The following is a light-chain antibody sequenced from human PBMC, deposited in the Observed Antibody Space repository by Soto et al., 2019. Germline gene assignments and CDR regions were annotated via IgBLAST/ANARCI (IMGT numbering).Light chain of an antibody. CDR1: QSLTSSY. J-gene: IGKJ1*01. Sequence: EIVLTQSPGTLSLSPGETATLSCRASQSLTSSYLAWYQQRPGQAPSLLIYGASTRATGIPARFSGSGSGTEFTLTISSLQSEDFAVYYCQQYNNWPSTFGQGTKVDIK. CDR2: GAS. V-gene: IGKV3-15*01. CDR3: QQYNNWPST.